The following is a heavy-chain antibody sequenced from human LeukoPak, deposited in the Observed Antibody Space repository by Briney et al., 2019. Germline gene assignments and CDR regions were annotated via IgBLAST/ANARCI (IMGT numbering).Heavy chain of an antibody. D-gene: IGHD2-21*02. CDR3: ARDGFLGPVTAYLDY. V-gene: IGHV3-20*04. Sequence: PGGSLRLSCATSGFTFDDYGMSWVRQAPGKGLEWVSGINWNGGSTGYADSVKGRFTISRDNARNTLYLQMNSLRAEDTAVYYCARDGFLGPVTAYLDYWGQGTPVTVSS. CDR2: INWNGGST. J-gene: IGHJ4*02. CDR1: GFTFDDYG.